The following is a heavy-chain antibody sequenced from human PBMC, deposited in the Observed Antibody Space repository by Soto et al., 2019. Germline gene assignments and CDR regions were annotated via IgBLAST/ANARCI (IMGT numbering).Heavy chain of an antibody. CDR3: VRSWFDP. CDR1: GGSISGYA. CDR2: IIPIFGTA. J-gene: IGHJ5*02. D-gene: IGHD6-6*01. Sequence: GPQWKGSRKSFGGSISGYAISWVRQAPGQGLEWMGGIIPIFGTANYAQKFQGRVTITADESTSTAYMELSSLRSEDTAVYYCVRSWFDPWGQGTLVTVSS. V-gene: IGHV1-69*13.